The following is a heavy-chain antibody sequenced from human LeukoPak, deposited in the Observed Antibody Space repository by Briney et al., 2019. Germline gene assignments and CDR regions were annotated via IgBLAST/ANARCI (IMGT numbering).Heavy chain of an antibody. CDR1: GFTFSSYS. Sequence: GGSLRLSCAASGFTFSSYSMNWVRQAPGKGLEWVSSTSSSSSYIYYADSVKGRFTISRDNAKNSLYLQMNSLRAEDTAVYYCARDIRYCSSTSCPDYWGQGTLVTVSS. V-gene: IGHV3-21*01. D-gene: IGHD2-2*01. CDR2: TSSSSSYI. J-gene: IGHJ4*02. CDR3: ARDIRYCSSTSCPDY.